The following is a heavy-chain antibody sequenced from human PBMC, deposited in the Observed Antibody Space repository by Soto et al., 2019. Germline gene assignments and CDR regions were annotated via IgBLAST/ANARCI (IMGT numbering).Heavy chain of an antibody. CDR1: GFTFSSYW. V-gene: IGHV3-74*01. Sequence: GGSLRLSCAASGFTFSSYWMHWVRQAPGKGLVWVSRIHTDGSSTGYADSVKGRFTISRDNAKNTVYLQMNSLRAEDTAVYYCARGPFYSSSWLAYWGQGALVTVSS. J-gene: IGHJ4*02. D-gene: IGHD6-13*01. CDR2: IHTDGSST. CDR3: ARGPFYSSSWLAY.